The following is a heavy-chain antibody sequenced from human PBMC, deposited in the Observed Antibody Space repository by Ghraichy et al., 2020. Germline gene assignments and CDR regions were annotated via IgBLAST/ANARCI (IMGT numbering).Heavy chain of an antibody. CDR3: ARDHSVYGDYGGGYYFDY. V-gene: IGHV1-69*13. J-gene: IGHJ4*02. CDR1: GGTFSSYA. Sequence: SVKVSCKASGGTFSSYAISWVRQAPGQWLEWMGGIIPIFGTANYAQKFQGRVTITADESTSTAYMELSSLRSEDTAVYYCARDHSVYGDYGGGYYFDYWGQGTLVTVSS. CDR2: IIPIFGTA. D-gene: IGHD4-17*01.